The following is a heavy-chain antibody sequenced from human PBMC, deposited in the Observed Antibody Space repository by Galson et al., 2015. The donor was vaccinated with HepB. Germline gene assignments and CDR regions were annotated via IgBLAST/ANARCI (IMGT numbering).Heavy chain of an antibody. V-gene: IGHV4-59*01. CDR1: GGSISSYY. CDR3: ARGGYSSGWSNNWFDP. J-gene: IGHJ5*02. D-gene: IGHD6-19*01. CDR2: IYYSGST. Sequence: LSLTCTVSGGSISSYYWSWIRQPPGKGLEWIGYIYYSGSTNYNPSLKSRVTISVDTSKNQFSLKLSSVTAADTAVYYCARGGYSSGWSNNWFDPWGQGTLVTVSS.